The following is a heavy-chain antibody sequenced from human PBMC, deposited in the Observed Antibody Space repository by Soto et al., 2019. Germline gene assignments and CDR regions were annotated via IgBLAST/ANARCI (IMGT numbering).Heavy chain of an antibody. Sequence: ASVKVSCKASGYTFTSYYRHWVRQAPGQGLEWMGVIDPSAGSTTYAQKFQGRVTMTRDTSTSTVYMELSSLRSEDTAIFYCARGPGTIRALDYWGQGALVTSPQ. CDR1: GYTFTSYY. CDR2: IDPSAGST. V-gene: IGHV1-46*01. CDR3: ARGPGTIRALDY. J-gene: IGHJ4*02. D-gene: IGHD2-8*01.